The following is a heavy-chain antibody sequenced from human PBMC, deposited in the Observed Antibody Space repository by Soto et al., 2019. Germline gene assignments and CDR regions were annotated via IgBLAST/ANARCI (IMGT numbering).Heavy chain of an antibody. CDR1: GGSIRGYY. CDR3: AKDGGPAYCNSPGCSAEHFDF. CDR2: IYYSGST. J-gene: IGHJ4*02. V-gene: IGHV4-59*12. Sequence: PSETLSLTCSVSGGSIRGYYWSWIRQPPGKGLEWIGYIYYSGSTNYNPSLKSRVTISVDTSKNQFSLKLSSVTAADTAVYYCAKDGGPAYCNSPGCSAEHFDFWGRGTQVTVSS. D-gene: IGHD2-2*01.